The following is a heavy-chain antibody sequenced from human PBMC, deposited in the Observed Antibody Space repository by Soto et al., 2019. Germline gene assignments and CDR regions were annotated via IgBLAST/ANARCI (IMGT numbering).Heavy chain of an antibody. CDR3: ARDLTYVGPFDI. V-gene: IGHV1-18*01. Sequence: GASVKVSCKASGYSFSSYGITWVRQAPGQGLEWLGWISPYNGNTNYAQKIQGRVTMTTDTATSTAYMELRSLRSDDTAVYYCARDLTYVGPFDIWGQGTMVTVSS. D-gene: IGHD7-27*01. CDR2: ISPYNGNT. CDR1: GYSFSSYG. J-gene: IGHJ3*02.